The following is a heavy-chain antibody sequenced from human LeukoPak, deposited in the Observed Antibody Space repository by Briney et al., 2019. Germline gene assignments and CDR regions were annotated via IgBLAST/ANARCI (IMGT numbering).Heavy chain of an antibody. CDR1: GFTFSSHW. CDR3: RYFLPHFDY. D-gene: IGHD2/OR15-2a*01. J-gene: IGHJ4*02. V-gene: IGHV3-23*01. CDR2: ISGSGGDT. Sequence: GGSLRLSCAASGFTFSSHWMHWVRQGPGKGLEWVSAISGSGGDTYYADSVKGRFTISRDNSKNTLYLQMNSLRAEDTAVYYCRYFLPHFDYWGQGTLVTVSS.